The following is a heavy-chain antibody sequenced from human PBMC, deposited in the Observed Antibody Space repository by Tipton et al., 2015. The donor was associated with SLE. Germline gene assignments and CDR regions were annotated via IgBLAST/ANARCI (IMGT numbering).Heavy chain of an antibody. CDR3: ARGEAQLFTNYYYGMDV. V-gene: IGHV4-38-2*02. CDR1: AYSISSVYY. D-gene: IGHD6-13*01. Sequence: TLSLTCTVSAYSISSVYYCSWIRQPPGKGLEWIGEINHSGSTNYNPSLKSRVTISVDTSKNQFSLKLSSVTAADTAVYYCARGEAQLFTNYYYGMDVWGQGTTVTVSS. J-gene: IGHJ6*02. CDR2: INHSGST.